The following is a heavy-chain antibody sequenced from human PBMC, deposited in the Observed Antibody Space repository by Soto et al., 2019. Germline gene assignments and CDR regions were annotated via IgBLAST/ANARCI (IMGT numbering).Heavy chain of an antibody. CDR2: MNPNSGNT. D-gene: IGHD6-6*01. CDR1: GYTFTSYD. J-gene: IGHJ6*02. V-gene: IGHV1-8*01. CDR3: ARGWSSASRYDDYYYGMDV. Sequence: GASVKVSCKASGYTFTSYDINWVRQATGQGLEWMGWMNPNSGNTGYAQKFQGRVTMTRNTSISTDYMELSSLRSEDTAVHYCARGWSSASRYDDYYYGMDVWGQGTTVTVSS.